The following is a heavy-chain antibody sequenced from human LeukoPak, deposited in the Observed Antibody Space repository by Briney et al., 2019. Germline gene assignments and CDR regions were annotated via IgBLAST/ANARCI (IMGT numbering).Heavy chain of an antibody. CDR1: GGSISSYY. CDR3: ARGDTVATGLYDY. J-gene: IGHJ4*02. CDR2: IYTTGGT. V-gene: IGHV4-4*07. D-gene: IGHD5-12*01. Sequence: SETLSLTCTVSGGSISSYYWSWIRQPAGKGLEWIGRIYTTGGTNYNPSLKSRVTISIDKSKNQFSLKLSSVTAAGTAVYYCARGDTVATGLYDYWGQGTLVTVSS.